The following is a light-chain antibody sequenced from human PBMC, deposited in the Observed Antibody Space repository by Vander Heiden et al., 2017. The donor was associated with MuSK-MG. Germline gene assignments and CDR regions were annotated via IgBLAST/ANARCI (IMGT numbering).Light chain of an antibody. CDR3: QSYDNSRSAYV. V-gene: IGLV1-40*01. CDR1: SSNLGARRD. Sequence: QSVLTQPPSVSGAPGQRVTTSCTGGSSNLGARRDVNWYQQLPGTAPKLLIYANTDRPSGVPDRFSGSKSGTSASLAIAGLRAEDEADYYCQSYDNSRSAYVFGTGTNVAVL. J-gene: IGLJ1*01. CDR2: ANT.